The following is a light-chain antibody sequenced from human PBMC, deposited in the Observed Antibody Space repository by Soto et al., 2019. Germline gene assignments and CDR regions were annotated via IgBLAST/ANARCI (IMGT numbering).Light chain of an antibody. Sequence: QSALTQPRSVSGSPGQSVTISCTGTNSDVGGYNFVSWYQQLPGKAPKLMISAVSQRPSGVPDRFSGSKSGNTASLTISGLQAGDEADYFCCSYTASDIWVFGGGTKLTVL. V-gene: IGLV2-11*01. CDR1: NSDVGGYNF. CDR2: AVS. J-gene: IGLJ3*02. CDR3: CSYTASDIWV.